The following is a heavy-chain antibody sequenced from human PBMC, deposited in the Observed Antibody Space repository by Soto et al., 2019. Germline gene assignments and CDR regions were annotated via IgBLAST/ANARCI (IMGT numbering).Heavy chain of an antibody. CDR3: ARDLGDGYNNAGDY. CDR2: IWYDGSNK. J-gene: IGHJ4*02. CDR1: GFTFSRYG. Sequence: PGGSLRLSCAASGFTFSRYGMHWVRQAPGKGLEWVAVIWYDGSNKYYADSVKGRFTISRDNSKNTLYLQMNSLRAEDTAVYYCARDLGDGYNNAGDYWGQGTLVTVSS. V-gene: IGHV3-33*01. D-gene: IGHD4-4*01.